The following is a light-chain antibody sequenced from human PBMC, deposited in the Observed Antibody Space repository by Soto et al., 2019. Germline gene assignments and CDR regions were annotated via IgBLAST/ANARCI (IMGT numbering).Light chain of an antibody. CDR1: QGVSNY. J-gene: IGKJ3*01. CDR3: QKYDSVPFT. V-gene: IGKV1-27*01. Sequence: DIQMTQSPSSLSASVGDRVTITCRASQGVSNYLAWYQQKPGKVPKLLIYGASTLQSGVPSRFSGSGSGTGFALAISSLQPEDVATYYCQKYDSVPFTFGPGTKVDIK. CDR2: GAS.